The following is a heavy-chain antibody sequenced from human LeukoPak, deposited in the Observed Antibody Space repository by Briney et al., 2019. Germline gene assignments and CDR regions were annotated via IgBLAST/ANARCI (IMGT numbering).Heavy chain of an antibody. CDR1: GFTFSSYA. CDR2: ISAGGGST. V-gene: IGHV3-23*01. J-gene: IGHJ4*02. D-gene: IGHD6-13*01. CDR3: AKCDYSSTWYADYFDY. Sequence: GGSLRLSCAASGFTFSSYAMNWVRQAPGKGLEWVSGISAGGGSTYYADSVKGRFTISRDSSKNTLYLQMNSLRAEDTAVYYCAKCDYSSTWYADYFDYWGQGTLVTVSS.